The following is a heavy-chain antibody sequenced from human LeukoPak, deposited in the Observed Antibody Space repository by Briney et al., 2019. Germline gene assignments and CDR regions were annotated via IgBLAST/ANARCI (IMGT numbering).Heavy chain of an antibody. V-gene: IGHV4-34*01. CDR1: GGSVSGYY. CDR2: INHSGST. CDR3: ARMDCSSISCYFEY. D-gene: IGHD2-2*01. J-gene: IGHJ4*02. Sequence: PSETLSLTCAVYGGSVSGYYWSWIRQPPGKGLEWIGEINHSGSTNYNPSLKSRVTMSVDTSKNQISLKLSSVTAADTAVYYCARMDCSSISCYFEYWGQGTLVTVSA.